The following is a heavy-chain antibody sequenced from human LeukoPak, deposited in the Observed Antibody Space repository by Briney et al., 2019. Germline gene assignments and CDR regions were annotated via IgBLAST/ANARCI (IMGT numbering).Heavy chain of an antibody. CDR2: ITSSSSYT. D-gene: IGHD5-24*01. J-gene: IGHJ4*02. V-gene: IGHV3-21*01. CDR1: GFTFSTYN. Sequence: GGSLRLSCAASGFTFSTYNMNWVRQAPGKGLEWVSSITSSSSYTFYADSVKGRFTISRDNAKNSLYLQMNSLRAEDTAIYYCARHRSKWLQSSFDYWGQGTLVTVSS. CDR3: ARHRSKWLQSSFDY.